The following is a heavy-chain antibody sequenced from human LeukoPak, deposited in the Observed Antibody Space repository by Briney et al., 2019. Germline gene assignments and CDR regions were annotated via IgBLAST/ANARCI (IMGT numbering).Heavy chain of an antibody. CDR1: GYTFTSYG. J-gene: IGHJ5*02. D-gene: IGHD3-10*01. CDR3: ARATSMVRGVIITYNWFDP. Sequence: ASVKVSCKASGYTFTSYGISWVRQAPGQGLEWMGWISAYNGNTNYAQKLQGRVTMTTDTSSSTAYMELRSLRSDDTAVYYCARATSMVRGVIITYNWFDPWGQGTLVTVSS. V-gene: IGHV1-18*01. CDR2: ISAYNGNT.